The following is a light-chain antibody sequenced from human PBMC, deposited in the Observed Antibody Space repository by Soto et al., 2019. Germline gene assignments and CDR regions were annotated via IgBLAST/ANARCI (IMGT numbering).Light chain of an antibody. J-gene: IGKJ5*01. CDR1: QSVSSSY. Sequence: EIVLTQSPGTLSLSPGERATLTCRASQSVSSSYLAWYQQKPGQAPRLIIYDASSRATGIPDRFSGSGSGTDFTLTISRLEPEDFAMYYCQQYGSSSITFGQGTRLEI. CDR2: DAS. V-gene: IGKV3-20*01. CDR3: QQYGSSSIT.